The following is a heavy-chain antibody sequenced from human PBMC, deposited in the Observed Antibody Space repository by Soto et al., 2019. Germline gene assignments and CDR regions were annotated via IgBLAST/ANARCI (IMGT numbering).Heavy chain of an antibody. CDR3: ARDRYYYGSRDYYYYGMDV. CDR2: LIPIFGTA. Sequence: QVQLVQSGTEVKKPGSSVKVSCKASGSTFSSYAISWVRQAPGQGLEWMGGLIPIFGTANYAQKFQGRVTITADESTSTAYMELSSLRSEDTAVYYCARDRYYYGSRDYYYYGMDVWGQWTTVTVSS. J-gene: IGHJ6*02. D-gene: IGHD3-10*01. V-gene: IGHV1-69*01. CDR1: GSTFSSYA.